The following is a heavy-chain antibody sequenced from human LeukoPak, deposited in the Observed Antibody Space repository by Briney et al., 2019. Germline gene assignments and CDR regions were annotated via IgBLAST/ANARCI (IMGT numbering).Heavy chain of an antibody. D-gene: IGHD5-24*01. Sequence: SQTLSLTCAISGDSVSSNSAAWNWIRQSPSRGLEWLGRTNYRSKWYNDYAVSVKSRITINPDTSKNQFSLQLNSVTPEDTAVYYCARGGQGDGYSADDAFDIWGQGTMVTVSS. CDR3: ARGGQGDGYSADDAFDI. V-gene: IGHV6-1*01. CDR2: TNYRSKWYN. CDR1: GDSVSSNSAA. J-gene: IGHJ3*02.